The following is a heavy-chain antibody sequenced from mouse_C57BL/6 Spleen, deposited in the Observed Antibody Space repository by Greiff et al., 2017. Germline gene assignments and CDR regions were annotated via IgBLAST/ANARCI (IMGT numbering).Heavy chain of an antibody. CDR3: ARHDAMDY. V-gene: IGHV1-18*01. Sequence: EVQLQQSGPELVKPGASVKIPCKASGYTFTDYTMDWVKQTHGKSLEWIGDINPNNGGTIYNQKFKGKATLTVDKSSSTDYMELRSLTCEDTAVYYCARHDAMDYWGQGTSVTVSS. CDR1: GYTFTDYT. CDR2: INPNNGGT. J-gene: IGHJ4*01.